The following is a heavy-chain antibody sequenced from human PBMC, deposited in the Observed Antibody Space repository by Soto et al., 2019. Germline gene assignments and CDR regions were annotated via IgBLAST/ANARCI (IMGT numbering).Heavy chain of an antibody. J-gene: IGHJ6*03. V-gene: IGHV4-31*03. Sequence: PSETLSLTCTVSGGSISSGGYYWSWIRQHPGKGLEWIGYIYYSGSTYYNPSLKSRVTISVDTSKNQFSLKLSSVTAADTAVYYCATCPSVPYGDYGVSRYYYMDVWGKGTTVTVSS. CDR1: GGSISSGGYY. CDR2: IYYSGST. D-gene: IGHD4-17*01. CDR3: ATCPSVPYGDYGVSRYYYMDV.